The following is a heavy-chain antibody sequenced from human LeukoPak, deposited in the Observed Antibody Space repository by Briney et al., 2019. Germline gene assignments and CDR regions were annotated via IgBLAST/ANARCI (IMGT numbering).Heavy chain of an antibody. J-gene: IGHJ5*02. D-gene: IGHD3-10*01. V-gene: IGHV4-59*01. CDR3: ARVDHYYGSGSYYP. CDR2: IYYSGST. Sequence: SETLSLTCTVSGGSISSYYWSWIRQPPGKGLEWIGYIYYSGSTNYNPPLKSRVTISVDTSKNQFSLKLSSVTAADTAVYYCARVDHYYGSGSYYPWGQGTLVTVSS. CDR1: GGSISSYY.